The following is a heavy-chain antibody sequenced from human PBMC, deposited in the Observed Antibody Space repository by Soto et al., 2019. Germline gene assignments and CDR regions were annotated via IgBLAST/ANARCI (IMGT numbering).Heavy chain of an antibody. J-gene: IGHJ6*03. CDR3: ARIRYQLLYYYYYMDV. Sequence: ASVKVSCKASGYTFTSYDINWVRQATGQGLEWMGWMNPNSGNTGYAQKFQGRVTMTRNTSISTAYMELSSLRSEDTAVYYCARIRYQLLYYYYYMDVWGQGTTVTVSS. CDR2: MNPNSGNT. CDR1: GYTFTSYD. V-gene: IGHV1-8*01. D-gene: IGHD2-2*01.